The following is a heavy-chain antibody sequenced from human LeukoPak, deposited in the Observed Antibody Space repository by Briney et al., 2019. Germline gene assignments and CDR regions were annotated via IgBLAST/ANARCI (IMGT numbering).Heavy chain of an antibody. CDR1: GGSISSSNW. CDR2: IYHSGST. Sequence: KTSETLSLTCAVSGGSISSSNWWSWVRQPPGKGLEWVGEIYHSGSTNYNPSLKSRVTISVDKSKNQFSLKLSSVTAADTAVYYCARQSGDSGGYVFGYWGQGTLVTVSS. CDR3: ARQSGDSGGYVFGY. J-gene: IGHJ4*02. V-gene: IGHV4-4*02. D-gene: IGHD2-15*01.